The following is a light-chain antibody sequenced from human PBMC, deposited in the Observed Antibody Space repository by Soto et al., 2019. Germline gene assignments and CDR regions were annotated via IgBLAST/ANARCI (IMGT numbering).Light chain of an antibody. Sequence: SVLTQPPSASGTPGQTVTISCSGNNSNIGSNFVFWYQQFPGTAPKLLIHSDDQRPSGVPDRFSGSKSGTSASLAISGLRAEDEAEYHCAAWDDILFAAFGGGTKVTVL. V-gene: IGLV1-47*02. CDR1: NSNIGSNF. J-gene: IGLJ3*02. CDR2: SDD. CDR3: AAWDDILFAA.